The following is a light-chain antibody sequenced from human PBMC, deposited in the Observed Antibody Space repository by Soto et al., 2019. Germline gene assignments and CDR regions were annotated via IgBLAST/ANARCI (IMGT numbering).Light chain of an antibody. J-gene: IGKJ4*01. Sequence: IPITQSPSTLSASVGDRVTFTCRASQRISRSLAWYQQKPGKPPNLLIYEASSLQRGAPSRFRGGGSGTDLSITISSLKPEDCATDYCKQSRSFPLTFGGGTKVDIK. CDR1: QRISRS. CDR2: EAS. CDR3: KQSRSFPLT. V-gene: IGKV1-5*01.